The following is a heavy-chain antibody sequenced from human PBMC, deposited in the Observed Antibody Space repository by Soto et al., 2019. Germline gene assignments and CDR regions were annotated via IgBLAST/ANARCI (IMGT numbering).Heavy chain of an antibody. CDR3: VKDNRGSY. CDR1: GFTFSTCW. V-gene: IGHV3-7*01. CDR2: INQDGSES. D-gene: IGHD3-10*01. J-gene: IGHJ4*02. Sequence: EVQLVESGGGLVQPGGSLRLSCAASGFTFSTCWMMWFRQAPGKGLEWVANINQDGSESYYVDSVKGRFTISRDNAKNSLYLQMNSLRAEDTAVYYCVKDNRGSYWGQGTLVTVSS.